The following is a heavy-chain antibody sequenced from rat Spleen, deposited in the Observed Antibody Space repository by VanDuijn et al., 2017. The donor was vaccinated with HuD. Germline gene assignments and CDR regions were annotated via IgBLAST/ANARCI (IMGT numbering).Heavy chain of an antibody. CDR1: GFNFNDYW. Sequence: EVKLVESGGGLVQPGRSLKLSCAASGFNFNDYWMGWVRQAPGKGLEWIAEINKDSSTIKYTPSLKDKFTISRDNARNTLYLQMNKLGSEDTAIYYCVSERFGVEGWGQGVTVTVSS. CDR2: INKDSSTI. D-gene: IGHD4-3*01. CDR3: VSERFGVEG. V-gene: IGHV4-2*01. J-gene: IGHJ2*01.